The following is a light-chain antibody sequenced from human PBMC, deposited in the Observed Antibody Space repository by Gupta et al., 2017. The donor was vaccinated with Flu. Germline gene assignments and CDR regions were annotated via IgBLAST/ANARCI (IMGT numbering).Light chain of an antibody. CDR2: EVS. CDR1: SSDVGGYKY. Sequence: INIICTGTSSDVGGYKYVCWYHQHPGQAPKLMIFEVSNRHSGVADRFSGSKSGTTASVTIAWLQAEEEAYYYWLSETTTNNIVVFGGGTKRTVL. J-gene: IGLJ2*01. V-gene: IGLV2-14*01. CDR3: LSETTTNNIVV.